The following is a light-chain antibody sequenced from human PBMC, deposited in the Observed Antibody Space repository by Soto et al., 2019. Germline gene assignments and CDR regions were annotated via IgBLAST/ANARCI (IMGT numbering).Light chain of an antibody. CDR1: SSDVGGYNY. V-gene: IGLV2-8*01. CDR2: QVS. CDR3: SSYAASIVL. Sequence: QSALTQPPSASGSPGQSVTISCTGTSSDVGGYNYVSWYQQHPGKAPKLMISQVSKRPSGVPDRFSGSKSGNTASLTVSGLQAEDEADYYCSSYAASIVLFGGGTKLTVL. J-gene: IGLJ2*01.